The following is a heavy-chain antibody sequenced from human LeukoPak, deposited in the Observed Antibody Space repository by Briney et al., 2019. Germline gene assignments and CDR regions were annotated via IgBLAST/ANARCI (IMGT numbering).Heavy chain of an antibody. J-gene: IGHJ4*02. CDR2: INSDGSST. CDR1: GFTFSSYW. Sequence: GGSLRLSCAASGFTFSSYWMHWVRQAPGKGLVWVSRINSDGSSTSYADSVKGRFTISRDNAKNTLYLQMNSLRAEDTAVYYCARPSYDSSGYYYSYFDYWGQGTLVTVSS. V-gene: IGHV3-74*01. CDR3: ARPSYDSSGYYYSYFDY. D-gene: IGHD3-22*01.